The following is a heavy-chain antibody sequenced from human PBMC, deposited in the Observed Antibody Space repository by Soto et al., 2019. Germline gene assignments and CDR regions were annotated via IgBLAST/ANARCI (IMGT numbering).Heavy chain of an antibody. CDR3: AREVQVHTPAFVY. D-gene: IGHD3-10*01. CDR1: GGTFNTYA. Sequence: QVQLVQSGAEMKKPGSSVKVSCQSSGGTFNTYAMNWVRQAPGQGPEWMGDISPMFGAANYAPKFQGRVTIFAAESTGTSFMQLSSLTSEGTALYFWAREVQVHTPAFVYWGQGTLVTVSS. V-gene: IGHV1-69*19. CDR2: ISPMFGAA. J-gene: IGHJ4*02.